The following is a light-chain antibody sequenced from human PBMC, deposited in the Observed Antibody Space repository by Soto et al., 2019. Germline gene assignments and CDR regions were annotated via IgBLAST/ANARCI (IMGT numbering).Light chain of an antibody. J-gene: IGLJ1*01. V-gene: IGLV2-23*01. CDR1: NNDIGNYDL. CDR2: AGS. Sequence: QSVLTQPASVSGSPGQSITISCSGTNNDIGNYDLVSWYQYHPDKAPKLIIYAGSKRPPGVSTRFSGSKSGNTASLTISGLQAEDEADYYCCSYAGTSAPYVFGSGTKLTVL. CDR3: CSYAGTSAPYV.